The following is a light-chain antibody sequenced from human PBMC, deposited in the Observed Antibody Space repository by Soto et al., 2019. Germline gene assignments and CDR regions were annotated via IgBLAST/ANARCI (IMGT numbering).Light chain of an antibody. CDR3: QSYDSSLTGYV. CDR2: DNS. V-gene: IGLV1-40*01. CDR1: SSNIGAGYD. Sequence: QSVLTQPRSVSGAPGQRVTISCTGSSSNIGAGYDVHWYQQLPGTAPKLLIYDNSNRPSGVPDRFSGSKSGTSASLAITGLQAEDEADYYCQSYDSSLTGYVFGSGTKLTVL. J-gene: IGLJ1*01.